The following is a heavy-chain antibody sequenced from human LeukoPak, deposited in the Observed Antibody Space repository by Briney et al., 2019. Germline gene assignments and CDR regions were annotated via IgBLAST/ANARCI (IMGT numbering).Heavy chain of an antibody. CDR2: IRRNTDGGTV. CDR3: TTVHASGCPGNY. J-gene: IGHJ4*02. CDR1: GFTFSNTW. D-gene: IGHD6-19*01. V-gene: IGHV3-15*01. Sequence: GSLRLSCAASGFTFSNTWMNWVRQAPGKGREWGGRIRRNTDGGTVDYAAPVKGRFTISRDDSKSTLYLQMNSLKSEDTAVYYCTTVHASGCPGNYWGQGTLVTVSS.